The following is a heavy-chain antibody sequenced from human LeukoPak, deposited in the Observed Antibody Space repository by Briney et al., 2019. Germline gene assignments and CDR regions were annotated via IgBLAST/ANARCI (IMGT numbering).Heavy chain of an antibody. J-gene: IGHJ4*02. CDR1: GFTFSSYS. D-gene: IGHD2-15*01. CDR3: AKDRLQRNDY. V-gene: IGHV3-23*01. Sequence: GGSLRLSCVASGFTFSSYSMNWVRQAPGKGLEWVSAISGSGGSTYYADSVKGRFTISRDNSKNTLYLQMNSLRAEDTAVYYCAKDRLQRNDYWGQGTLVTVSS. CDR2: ISGSGGST.